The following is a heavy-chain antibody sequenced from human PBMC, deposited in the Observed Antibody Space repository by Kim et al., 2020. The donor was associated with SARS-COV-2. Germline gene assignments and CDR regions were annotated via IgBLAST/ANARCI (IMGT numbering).Heavy chain of an antibody. CDR2: IKYNGRRN. J-gene: IGHJ1*01. V-gene: IGHV4-59*01. CDR1: VGSISSDY. Sequence: SETLSLTCTVSVGSISSDYWTWIRQPPGKGLEWIGNIKYNGRRNNYNPSLRSRIAMLVDPSKSPSSLMLSSVTAADTAVYCCARIPDITGWPFVSGGQGNLVTVSS. CDR3: ARIPDITGWPFVS. D-gene: IGHD6-19*01.